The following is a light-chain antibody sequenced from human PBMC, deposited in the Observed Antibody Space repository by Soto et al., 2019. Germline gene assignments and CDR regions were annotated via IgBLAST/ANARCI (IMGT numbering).Light chain of an antibody. Sequence: QSVLIQPPSASGTPGQRVTISCSGSSSNIGSNYVYWYQQLPGTAPKLLIYRNNQRPSGVPDRFSGSKSGTSASLAISGLRSEDEADYYCAAWDDSLSVHVVFGGGTKLTVL. V-gene: IGLV1-47*01. CDR1: SSNIGSNY. CDR3: AAWDDSLSVHVV. CDR2: RNN. J-gene: IGLJ2*01.